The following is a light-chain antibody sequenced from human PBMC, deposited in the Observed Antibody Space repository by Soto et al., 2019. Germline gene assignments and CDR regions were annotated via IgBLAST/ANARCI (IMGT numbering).Light chain of an antibody. CDR2: WAS. V-gene: IGKV4-1*01. CDR3: QQYYSTPLHGYT. J-gene: IGKJ2*01. CDR1: QSVLYSSNNKNY. Sequence: DIVMTQSPDSLAVSLGERATINCKSSQSVLYSSNNKNYLAWYQQKPGQPPKLLIYWASTRESGVPDRFSGSGSGTDFTLTISSLQAEDVAVYYCQQYYSTPLHGYTFGQGTKLEIK.